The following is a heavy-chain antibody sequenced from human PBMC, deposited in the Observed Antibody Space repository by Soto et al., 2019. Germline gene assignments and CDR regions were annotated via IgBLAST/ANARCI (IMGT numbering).Heavy chain of an antibody. D-gene: IGHD3-16*01. CDR2: IIPIFGTA. Sequence: VKVSCKASGGPLISYAISWVRQAPGQGLEWMGGIIPIFGTANYAQKFQGRVTITADESTSTAYMELSSLRSEDTDVYYCAAGDKADYCGQGTLVTVSS. V-gene: IGHV1-69*01. CDR3: AAGDKADY. CDR1: GGPLISYA. J-gene: IGHJ4*02.